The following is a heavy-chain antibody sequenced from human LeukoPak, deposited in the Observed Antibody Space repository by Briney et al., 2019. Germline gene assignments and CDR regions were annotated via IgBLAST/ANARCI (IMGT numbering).Heavy chain of an antibody. V-gene: IGHV1-2*02. CDR2: INPNSGGT. J-gene: IGHJ4*02. CDR1: GYTFTGYY. Sequence: ASVKVSCKASGYTFTGYYMHWVRQAPGQGLEWMGWINPNSGGTNYAQKFQGRVTMTRDTPISTAYMELSRLRSDDTAVYYCARTLRRYSSSWYSLDYWGQGTLVTVSS. D-gene: IGHD6-13*01. CDR3: ARTLRRYSSSWYSLDY.